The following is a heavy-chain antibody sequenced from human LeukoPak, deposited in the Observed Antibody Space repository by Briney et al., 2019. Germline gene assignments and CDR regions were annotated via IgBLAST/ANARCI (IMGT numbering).Heavy chain of an antibody. D-gene: IGHD6-6*01. V-gene: IGHV4-39*07. J-gene: IGHJ6*03. CDR2: IYHSGST. CDR1: GGSISSSSYY. CDR3: ARTAQQLVGYYYYYMDV. Sequence: SETLSLTCTVSGGSISSSSYYWGWIRQPPGKGLEWIGSIYHSGSTYYNPSLKSRVTISVDTSKNQFSLKLSSVTAADTAVYYCARTAQQLVGYYYYYMDVWGKGTTVTVSS.